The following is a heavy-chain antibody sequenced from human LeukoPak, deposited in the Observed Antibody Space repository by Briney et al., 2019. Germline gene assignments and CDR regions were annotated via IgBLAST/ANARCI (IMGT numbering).Heavy chain of an antibody. CDR1: GSTFSDYY. CDR2: ISSSSSYI. Sequence: GGSLRLSCAASGSTFSDYYMSWIRQAPGKGLEWVSSISSSSSYIYYADSVKGRFTISRDNAKNSLYLQMNSLRAEDTAVYYCARALASIAARREGDYYYMDVWGKGTTVTVSS. J-gene: IGHJ6*03. V-gene: IGHV3-11*06. D-gene: IGHD6-6*01. CDR3: ARALASIAARREGDYYYMDV.